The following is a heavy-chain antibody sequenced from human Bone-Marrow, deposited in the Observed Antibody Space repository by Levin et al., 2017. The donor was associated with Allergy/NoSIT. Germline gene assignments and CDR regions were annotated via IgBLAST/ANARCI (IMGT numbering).Heavy chain of an antibody. V-gene: IGHV1-2*02. CDR3: ARRDCSSTSCPAQYYFDY. J-gene: IGHJ4*02. D-gene: IGHD2-2*01. CDR2: INPNSGGT. Sequence: GESLKISCKASGYTFTGYYMHWVRQAPGQGLEWMGWINPNSGGTNYAQKFQGRVTMTRDTSISTAYMELSRLGSDDTAVYYCARRDCSSTSCPAQYYFDYWGQGTLVTVSS. CDR1: GYTFTGYY.